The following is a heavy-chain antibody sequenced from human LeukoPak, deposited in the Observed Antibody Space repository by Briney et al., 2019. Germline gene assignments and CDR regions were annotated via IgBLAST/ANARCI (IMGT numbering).Heavy chain of an antibody. CDR2: IYYSGST. V-gene: IGHV4-59*01. CDR1: GGSISSYY. CDR3: AREWSAFDF. J-gene: IGHJ3*01. D-gene: IGHD3-3*01. Sequence: SETLSLTCTVSGGSISSYYWSWIRQPPGRGLEWLGYIYYSGSTNYNPALKSRVTISVDTSKNQFSLKLNSVTAADTAVYHCAREWSAFDFWGRGTMVTVSS.